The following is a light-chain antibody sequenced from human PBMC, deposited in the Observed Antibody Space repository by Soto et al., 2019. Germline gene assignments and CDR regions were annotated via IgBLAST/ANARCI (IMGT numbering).Light chain of an antibody. V-gene: IGKV3-20*01. CDR3: QQYGSSGT. J-gene: IGKJ1*01. Sequence: EIVMAQSPASLSVSLVERAALSCRASQSVSNNYLAWCQQKPGQAPRLLIYGASNRATGIPDRFSGSGSGTDFTLTISRLEPEDFAVYYCQQYGSSGTFGQGTKVDI. CDR2: GAS. CDR1: QSVSNNY.